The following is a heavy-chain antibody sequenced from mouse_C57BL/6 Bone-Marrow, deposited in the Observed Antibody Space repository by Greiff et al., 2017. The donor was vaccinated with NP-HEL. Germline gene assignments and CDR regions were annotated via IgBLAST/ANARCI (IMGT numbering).Heavy chain of an antibody. CDR2: ISSGSSTI. D-gene: IGHD1-1*01. CDR3: ARDYYGSSSLAMDY. CDR1: GFTFSDYG. V-gene: IGHV5-17*01. Sequence: EVHLVESGGGLVKPGGSLKLSCAASGFTFSDYGMHWVRQAPEKGLEWVAYISSGSSTIYYADTVKGRFTISRDNAKNTLFLQMTSLRSEDTAMYYCARDYYGSSSLAMDYWGQGTSVTVSS. J-gene: IGHJ4*01.